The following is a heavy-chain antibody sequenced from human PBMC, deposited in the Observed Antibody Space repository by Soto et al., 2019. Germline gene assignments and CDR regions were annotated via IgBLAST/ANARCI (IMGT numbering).Heavy chain of an antibody. CDR1: GGTFSSYR. CDR2: IVPIYRTA. D-gene: IGHD6-13*01. V-gene: IGHV1-69*01. CDR3: VRDSGAKLSSS. J-gene: IGHJ4*02. Sequence: ASVKVSCKASGGTFSSYRINWVRQAPGQGLEWVGGIVPIYRTADYAQKFQGRVTITADESARTSYMELRSLKSQDTAVYYCVRDSGAKLSSSWGRGTLVTVS.